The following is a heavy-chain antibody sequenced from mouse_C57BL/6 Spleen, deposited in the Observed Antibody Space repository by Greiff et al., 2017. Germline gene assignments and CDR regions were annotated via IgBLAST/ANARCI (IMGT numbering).Heavy chain of an antibody. CDR2: IYPGDGDT. CDR1: GYAFSSYW. V-gene: IGHV1-80*01. CDR3: ARESSYEYDEGFAY. Sequence: QVQLKESGAELVKPGASVKISCKASGYAFSSYWMNWVKQRPGKGLEWIGQIYPGDGDTNYNGKFKGKATLTADKSSSTAYMQLSSLTSEDSAVYFCARESSYEYDEGFAYWGQGTLVTVSA. J-gene: IGHJ3*01. D-gene: IGHD2-4*01.